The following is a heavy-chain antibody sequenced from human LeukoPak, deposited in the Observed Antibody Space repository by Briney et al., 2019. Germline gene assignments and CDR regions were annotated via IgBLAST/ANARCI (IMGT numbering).Heavy chain of an antibody. CDR1: GFTFSSYS. CDR2: ISSSSSTI. V-gene: IGHV3-48*01. CDR3: ARGQHPGNY. D-gene: IGHD1-14*01. J-gene: IGHJ4*02. Sequence: PGGSLRLSCAASGFTFSSYSMNWVRQAPGKGLERVSYISSSSSTIYYADSVKGRFTISRDNAKNSLYLQMNSLRAEDTAVYYCARGQHPGNYWGQGTLVTVSS.